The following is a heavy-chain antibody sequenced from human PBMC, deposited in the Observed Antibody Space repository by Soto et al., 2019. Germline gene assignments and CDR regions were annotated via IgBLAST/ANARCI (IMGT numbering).Heavy chain of an antibody. CDR3: ARTGGYYYYYMDV. D-gene: IGHD3-10*01. CDR1: GFTFSSYS. CDR2: ISSSSSYI. Sequence: EVQLVESGGGLVKPGGSLRLSCAASGFTFSSYSMNWVSQAQGKGLEWVSSISSSSSYIYYADSVKGRFTISRDNAKNSLYLQMNSLRAEDTAVYYCARTGGYYYYYMDVWGKGTTVTVSS. J-gene: IGHJ6*03. V-gene: IGHV3-21*01.